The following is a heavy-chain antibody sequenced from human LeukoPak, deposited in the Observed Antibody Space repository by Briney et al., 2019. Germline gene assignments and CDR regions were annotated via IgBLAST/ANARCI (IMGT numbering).Heavy chain of an antibody. V-gene: IGHV4-38-2*02. J-gene: IGHJ4*02. D-gene: IGHD2-2*01. CDR1: GGSITNYY. CDR3: ARFSCSSTSCYRFDY. CDR2: IYHSGST. Sequence: SETLSLTCTVSGGSITNYYWGWIRQPPGKGLEWIGSIYHSGSTYYNPSLKSRVTISVDTSKNQFSLKLSSVTAADTAVYYCARFSCSSTSCYRFDYWGQGTLVTVSS.